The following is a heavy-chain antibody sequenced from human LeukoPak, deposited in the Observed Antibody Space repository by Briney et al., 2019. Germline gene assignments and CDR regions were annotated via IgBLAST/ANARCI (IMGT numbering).Heavy chain of an antibody. J-gene: IGHJ4*02. V-gene: IGHV3-23*01. D-gene: IGHD3-22*01. Sequence: PGGSLRLSCAASGFTFTNYGMSWVRQAPGKGLEWVSSIGGSGVTTYYADSVKGWFTNSRDNSKNTLSLQMNSLRGEDTALYYCAKLSSSGSDYWGQGTLVTVSS. CDR2: IGGSGVTT. CDR3: AKLSSSGSDY. CDR1: GFTFTNYG.